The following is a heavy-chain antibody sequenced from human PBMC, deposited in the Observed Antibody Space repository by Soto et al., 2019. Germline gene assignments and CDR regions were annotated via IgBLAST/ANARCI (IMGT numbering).Heavy chain of an antibody. Sequence: QVQLVESGGGVVQPGKSLRLSCAASGFSFNEYGMHWVRQAPGKGLEWVAVIWYDGSNKYYADSVKGRFTISRDNSKNTMSLQINNLRAEYTAVYYCARWGCSGTNCDLNQRSYDLWGQGTLVTVSS. CDR3: ARWGCSGTNCDLNQRSYDL. D-gene: IGHD2-15*01. J-gene: IGHJ4*02. CDR1: GFSFNEYG. CDR2: IWYDGSNK. V-gene: IGHV3-33*03.